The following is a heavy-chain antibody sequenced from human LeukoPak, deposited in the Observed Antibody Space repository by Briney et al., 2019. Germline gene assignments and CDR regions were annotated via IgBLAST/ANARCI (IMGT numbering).Heavy chain of an antibody. Sequence: SETLSLTCTVSGGSISSYYWSWIRQPPGKGLEWIGYIYYSGSTNYNPSLKSRVTISVDTSKNQFSLKLSSVTAADTAVYYCARYSSSWYYFDYWGQGTLVTVSS. J-gene: IGHJ4*02. D-gene: IGHD6-13*01. CDR1: GGSISSYY. CDR3: ARYSSSWYYFDY. CDR2: IYYSGST. V-gene: IGHV4-59*01.